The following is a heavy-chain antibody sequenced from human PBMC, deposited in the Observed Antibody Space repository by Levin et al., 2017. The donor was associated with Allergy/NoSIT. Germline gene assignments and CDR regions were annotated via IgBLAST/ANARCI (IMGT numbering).Heavy chain of an antibody. V-gene: IGHV3-23*01. Sequence: LSLTCAASGFPFHNYAMSWVRQAPGKGLEWVSAIINSGVGTYYADPVKGRFTIPRDNSKNTMYLQMNSLRAEDTAVYFCAKDAIRGSDQPYYFDYWGQGTLVTASS. CDR3: AKDAIRGSDQPYYFDY. CDR2: IINSGVGT. D-gene: IGHD6-19*01. J-gene: IGHJ4*02. CDR1: GFPFHNYA.